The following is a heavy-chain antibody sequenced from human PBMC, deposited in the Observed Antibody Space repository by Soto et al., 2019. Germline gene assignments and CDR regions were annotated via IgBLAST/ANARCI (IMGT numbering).Heavy chain of an antibody. CDR3: ARSHGVTMRVVVTDPLDY. J-gene: IGHJ4*02. CDR2: ISSSSSYI. CDR1: GFTFSSYS. D-gene: IGHD3-22*01. V-gene: IGHV3-21*01. Sequence: EVQLVESGGGLVKPGGSLRLSCAASGFTFSSYSMNWVRQAPGKGLEWVSSISSSSSYIYYADSVKGRFTISRDNAKNSLYLQMNSLRAEDTAVYYCARSHGVTMRVVVTDPLDYWGQGTLVTVSS.